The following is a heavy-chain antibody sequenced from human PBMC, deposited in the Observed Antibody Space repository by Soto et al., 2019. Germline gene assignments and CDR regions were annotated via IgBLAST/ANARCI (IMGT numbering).Heavy chain of an antibody. D-gene: IGHD3-22*01. J-gene: IGHJ4*02. CDR2: IWYDGSNK. Sequence: GGSLRLSCAASGFTFSSYGMHWVRQAPGKGLEWVAVIWYDGSNKYYADSVKGRFTISRDNSKNTLYLQMNSLRAEDTAVYYCARGSYDSSGYYPKLDYWGQGTLVTVSS. CDR3: ARGSYDSSGYYPKLDY. CDR1: GFTFSSYG. V-gene: IGHV3-33*01.